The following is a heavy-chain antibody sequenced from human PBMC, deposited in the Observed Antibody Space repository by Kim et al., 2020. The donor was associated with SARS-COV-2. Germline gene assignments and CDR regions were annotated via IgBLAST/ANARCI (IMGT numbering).Heavy chain of an antibody. Sequence: GGSLRLSCAASGFTFSSYGMHWVRQAPGKGLEWVAVISYDGSNKYYADSVKGRFTISRDNSKNTLYLQMNSLRAEDTAVYYCANIGRQWLGGYYFDYWGQGTLVTVSS. J-gene: IGHJ4*02. CDR1: GFTFSSYG. D-gene: IGHD6-19*01. CDR3: ANIGRQWLGGYYFDY. V-gene: IGHV3-30*18. CDR2: ISYDGSNK.